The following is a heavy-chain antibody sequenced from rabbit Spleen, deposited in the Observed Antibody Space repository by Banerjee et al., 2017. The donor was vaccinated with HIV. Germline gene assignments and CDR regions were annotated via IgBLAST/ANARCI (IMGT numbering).Heavy chain of an antibody. CDR3: ARDRSSAWGAPFDLNYYFSL. Sequence: QQLEESGGGLVKPGASLTLTCTASGFSFSSNYYMCWVRQAPGKGLEWIACINVGSNDITGYATVAEGLFTISKTSSTTVTLQMTSLTAADTATYFCARDRSSAWGAPFDLNYYFSLWGPGTLVTVS. D-gene: IGHD4-1*01. V-gene: IGHV1S40*01. CDR1: GFSFSSNYY. CDR2: INVGSNDIT. J-gene: IGHJ4*01.